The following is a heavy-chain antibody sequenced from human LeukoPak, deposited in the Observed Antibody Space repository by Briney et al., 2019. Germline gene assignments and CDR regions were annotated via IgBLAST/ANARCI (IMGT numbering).Heavy chain of an antibody. CDR1: GGSISSYY. D-gene: IGHD6-25*01. CDR3: AKEGRNQRWFAP. Sequence: SETLSLTCTVSGGSISSYYWSWIRQPPGKGLEWIGYIYYSGSTNYNPSLKSRVTISVDTSKNQFSLKLSSVTAADTAVYYCAKEGRNQRWFAPWGQGVLVTVSS. CDR2: IYYSGST. J-gene: IGHJ5*02. V-gene: IGHV4-59*01.